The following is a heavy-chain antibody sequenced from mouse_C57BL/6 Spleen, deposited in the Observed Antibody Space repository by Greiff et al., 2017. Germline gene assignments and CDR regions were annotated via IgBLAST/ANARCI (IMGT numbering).Heavy chain of an antibody. Sequence: EVKVEESGGGLVKPGGSLKLSCAASGFTFSSYAMSWVRQTPEKRLEWVATISDGGSYTYYPDNVKGRFTISRDNAKNNLYLQMSHLKSEDTAMYYCASRYDVAMDYWGQGTSVTVSS. D-gene: IGHD2-12*01. CDR2: ISDGGSYT. V-gene: IGHV5-4*03. CDR1: GFTFSSYA. J-gene: IGHJ4*01. CDR3: ASRYDVAMDY.